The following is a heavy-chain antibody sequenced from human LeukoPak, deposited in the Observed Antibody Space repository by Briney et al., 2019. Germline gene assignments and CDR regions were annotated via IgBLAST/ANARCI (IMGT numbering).Heavy chain of an antibody. J-gene: IGHJ3*02. V-gene: IGHV4-39*01. CDR3: ARHEWGITNAFDI. Sequence: PSETLSLTCTVSGGSISSSSYYWGWIRQPPGKGLVWFGSIYYSGSTYYNPSLKSRVTMSVDTSKNQFSLKLSSVTAADTAVYYCARHEWGITNAFDIWGQGTMVTVSS. CDR2: IYYSGST. CDR1: GGSISSSSYY. D-gene: IGHD1-14*01.